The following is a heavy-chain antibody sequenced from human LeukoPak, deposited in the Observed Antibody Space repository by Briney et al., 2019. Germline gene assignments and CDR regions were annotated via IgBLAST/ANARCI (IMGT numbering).Heavy chain of an antibody. CDR1: GFTASTNY. CDR2: IYSGGST. Sequence: PGGSLRLSCAASGFTASTNYMNWVRQAPGKGLEWVSVIYSGGSTYYADSVKGRFTISRDNSKNTLYLQMNSLRAEDTAVYYCVRGKDYGDYYFDYWGQGTLVTVSS. V-gene: IGHV3-66*01. D-gene: IGHD4-17*01. J-gene: IGHJ4*02. CDR3: VRGKDYGDYYFDY.